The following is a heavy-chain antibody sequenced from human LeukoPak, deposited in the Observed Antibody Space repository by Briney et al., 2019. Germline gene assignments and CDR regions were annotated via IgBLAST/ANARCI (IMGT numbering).Heavy chain of an antibody. CDR3: AKDQHSGYSSSWYELDY. D-gene: IGHD6-13*01. J-gene: IGHJ4*02. V-gene: IGHV3-7*01. Sequence: GGSLRLSCAASGFTFSSYWMSWVRQAPGKGLEWVTNIKQDGSEKYYVDSVKGRFTISRDNAKNSLYLQMNSLRAEDTAVYYCAKDQHSGYSSSWYELDYWGQGTLVTVSS. CDR2: IKQDGSEK. CDR1: GFTFSSYW.